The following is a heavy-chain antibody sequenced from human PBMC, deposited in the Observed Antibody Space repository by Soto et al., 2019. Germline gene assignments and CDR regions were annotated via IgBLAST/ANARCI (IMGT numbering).Heavy chain of an antibody. CDR3: ARFVSGRGGVDY. V-gene: IGHV6-1*01. CDR1: GDSVSSNSAA. D-gene: IGHD3-16*01. Sequence: SQTLYLTCAISGDSVSSNSAAWTWIRQSPSRGLEWLGRTYYRSEWYNDYAVSVKSRIRINPDTSKNQFSLQLDSVTPDDTALYYCARFVSGRGGVDYWGQGTLVTVSS. J-gene: IGHJ4*02. CDR2: TYYRSEWYN.